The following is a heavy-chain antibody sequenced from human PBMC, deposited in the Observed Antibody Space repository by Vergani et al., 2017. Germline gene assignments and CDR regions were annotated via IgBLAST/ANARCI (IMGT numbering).Heavy chain of an antibody. CDR2: IYPGDSDT. CDR1: GYSFTSYW. J-gene: IGHJ3*02. Sequence: EVQLVQSGAEVKKPGESLKISCKGSGYSFTSYWIGWVRQMPGKGLECMGIIYPGDSDTRYSPSFQGQVTISADKSISTAYLQWCSLKASDTAMYYCARGAAAGTVDDAFDIWGQGTMVTVSS. CDR3: ARGAAAGTVDDAFDI. D-gene: IGHD6-13*01. V-gene: IGHV5-51*01.